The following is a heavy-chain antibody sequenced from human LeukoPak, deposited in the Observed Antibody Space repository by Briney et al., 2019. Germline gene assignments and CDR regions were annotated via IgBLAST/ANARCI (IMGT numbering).Heavy chain of an antibody. CDR2: IYYSGRT. CDR1: GGSISSSSYY. D-gene: IGHD3-9*01. V-gene: IGHV4-39*01. CDR3: ARRLARPGYFDY. Sequence: SQTLSLTCTVSGGSISSSSYYWGWIRRPPGKGLEWIGSIYYSGRTYYNPSLKSRVTISVDTSKNQLSLKLSSVTAADTAVYYCARRLARPGYFDYWGQGTLVTVSS. J-gene: IGHJ4*02.